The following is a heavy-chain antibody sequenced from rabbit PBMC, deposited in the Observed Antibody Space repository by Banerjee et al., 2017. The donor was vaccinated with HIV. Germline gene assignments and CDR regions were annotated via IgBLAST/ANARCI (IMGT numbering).Heavy chain of an antibody. Sequence: QEQLEESGGGLVQPGASLTLTCTASGFSFSSNYWICWVRQAPGKGLEWIACIYAGSSGSTVYASWAKGRFTISRTSSTTVTLQMTSLTAADTATYFCARDLAGVIGWNFNLWGPGTLVTVS. CDR3: ARDLAGVIGWNFNL. CDR2: IYAGSSGST. J-gene: IGHJ4*01. D-gene: IGHD4-1*01. CDR1: GFSFSSNYW. V-gene: IGHV1S45*01.